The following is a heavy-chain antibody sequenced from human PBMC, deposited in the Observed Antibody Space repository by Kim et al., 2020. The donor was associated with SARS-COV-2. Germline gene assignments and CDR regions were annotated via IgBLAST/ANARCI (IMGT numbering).Heavy chain of an antibody. CDR3: ARAIWFGGMYYFDF. CDR1: GFIFTNYA. J-gene: IGHJ4*02. CDR2: INAGNGKT. Sequence: ASVKVSCRTSGFIFTNYAIQWVRQAPGQRLEWMGWINAGNGKTKYSQSFQGRVTITRDTSTSTAYMELSSLRFEDTAVYYCARAIWFGGMYYFDFWGQGTLATVSS. D-gene: IGHD3-10*01. V-gene: IGHV1-3*01.